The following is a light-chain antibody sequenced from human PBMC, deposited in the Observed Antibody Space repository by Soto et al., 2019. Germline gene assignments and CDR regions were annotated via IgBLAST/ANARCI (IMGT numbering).Light chain of an antibody. Sequence: EILLTQSPGMLALSAGERATLSCGASQSVSNEFLAWYQQNPGHAPRVLMYRASTRATGIPARFSGSGSGTEFTLTISSLPSEDLELYYCQQYNEWPLWTFGQGTKV. CDR1: QSVSNEF. CDR3: QQYNEWPLWT. V-gene: IGKV3-15*01. CDR2: RAS. J-gene: IGKJ1*01.